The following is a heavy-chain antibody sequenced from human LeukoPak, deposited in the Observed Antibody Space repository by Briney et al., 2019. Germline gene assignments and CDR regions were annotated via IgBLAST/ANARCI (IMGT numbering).Heavy chain of an antibody. V-gene: IGHV3-30*18. CDR3: AKDHGIAVAGIIGGYFDY. J-gene: IGHJ4*02. CDR1: GFTFSSYG. Sequence: GGSLRLSCAASGFTFSSYGMHWVRQAPGKGLEWVAVISYDGSNKYYADSVKGRFTISRDNSKNTLYLQMNSLRAEDMAVYYCAKDHGIAVAGIIGGYFDYWGQGTLVIVPS. CDR2: ISYDGSNK. D-gene: IGHD6-19*01.